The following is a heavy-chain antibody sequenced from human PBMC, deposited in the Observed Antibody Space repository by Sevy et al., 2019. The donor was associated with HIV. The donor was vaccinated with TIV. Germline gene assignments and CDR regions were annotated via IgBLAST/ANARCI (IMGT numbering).Heavy chain of an antibody. Sequence: GGSLRLSCAASGFTFDDYAMHWVRQAPGKGLEWVSGISWNSGGIGYADSVKGRFTISRDNAKNSLFLQMNSLRAEDTALYYCAKGIAGAAYYYYGMDVWGQGTTVTVSS. CDR2: ISWNSGGI. J-gene: IGHJ6*02. D-gene: IGHD6-19*01. CDR3: AKGIAGAAYYYYGMDV. CDR1: GFTFDDYA. V-gene: IGHV3-9*01.